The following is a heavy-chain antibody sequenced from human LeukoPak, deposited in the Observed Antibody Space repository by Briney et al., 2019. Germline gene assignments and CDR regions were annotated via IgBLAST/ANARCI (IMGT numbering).Heavy chain of an antibody. J-gene: IGHJ6*03. CDR3: ARVATSIAAALYYYYYMDV. CDR2: INPNSGGT. Sequence: ASVKVSCKASGYTFTGYYIHWVRQAPGQGLEWMGWINPNSGGTNSAQKFQGRVTMTRDTSISTAYMELSRLRSDDTAVYYCARVATSIAAALYYYYYMDVWGKGTTVTVSS. D-gene: IGHD6-13*01. V-gene: IGHV1-2*02. CDR1: GYTFTGYY.